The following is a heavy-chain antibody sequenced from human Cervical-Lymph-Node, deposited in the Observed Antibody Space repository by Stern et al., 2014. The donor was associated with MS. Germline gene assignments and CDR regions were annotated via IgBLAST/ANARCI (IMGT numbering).Heavy chain of an antibody. D-gene: IGHD6-19*01. CDR1: GFTFGSHT. V-gene: IGHV3-30-3*02. CDR3: AKPAVARYFDY. CDR2: ISYDGSNQ. Sequence: VKLVQSGGGVVQPGRSLRLSCAASGFTFGSHTMHWVRQTPGKGLDWVAFISYDGSNQHYADSVKGRFSISRGKSNNTLYLQMNSLRPEDTAVYYCAKPAVARYFDYWGQGTQVTVSS. J-gene: IGHJ4*02.